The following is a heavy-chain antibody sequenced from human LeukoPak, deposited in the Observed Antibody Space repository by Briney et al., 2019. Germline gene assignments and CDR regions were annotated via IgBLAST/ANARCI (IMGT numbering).Heavy chain of an antibody. D-gene: IGHD3-3*01. V-gene: IGHV4-38-2*01. CDR3: ARQMVGDYDFWRPNWFDP. CDR1: GYSISCGYY. CDR2: IYHSGST. Sequence: SETLSLTCAVSGYSISCGYYWGWIRQPPGKGLERIGSIYHSGSTYYNPSLKSRVTISVDTSKNQFSLKLSSVTAADTAVYYCARQMVGDYDFWRPNWFDPWGQGTLVTVSS. J-gene: IGHJ5*02.